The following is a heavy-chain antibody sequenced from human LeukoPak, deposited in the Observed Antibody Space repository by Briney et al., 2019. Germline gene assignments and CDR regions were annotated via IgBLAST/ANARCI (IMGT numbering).Heavy chain of an antibody. CDR2: ISSSSSYI. J-gene: IGHJ3*02. V-gene: IGHV3-21*01. CDR1: GFTFSSYS. Sequence: GGSLRLSCAASGFTFSSYSMNWVRQAPGKGLEWVSSISSSSSYIYYADSVKGRFTISRDNAKNSLYLQMNSLRAEDTAVYYCAREEVDVAFDIWGQGTMVTVSS. CDR3: AREEVDVAFDI.